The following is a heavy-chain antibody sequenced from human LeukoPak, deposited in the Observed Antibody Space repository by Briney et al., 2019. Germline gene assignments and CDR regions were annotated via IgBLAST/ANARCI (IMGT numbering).Heavy chain of an antibody. D-gene: IGHD3-16*02. CDR1: GGSISSSSNY. J-gene: IGHJ4*02. Sequence: TSETLSLTCTVSGGSISSSSNYWGWIRQPPGKGLEWIGSIYYSGSTYYNPSLKSRVTISVDTSKNQFSLKLSSVTAADTAVYYCARSMITFGGVINYFDYWGQGTLVTVSS. CDR3: ARSMITFGGVINYFDY. V-gene: IGHV4-39*07. CDR2: IYYSGST.